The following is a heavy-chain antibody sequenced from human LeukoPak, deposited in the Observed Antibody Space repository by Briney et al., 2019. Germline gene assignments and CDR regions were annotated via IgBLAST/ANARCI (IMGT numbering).Heavy chain of an antibody. J-gene: IGHJ4*02. CDR2: IIPIFGTA. Sequence: EASVKVSCKASGGTFSSYAISWVRQAPGQGLEWMGGIIPIFGTANYAQKFQGRVTITADESTSTAYMELSSLRSEATAVYYCARAPYSSSSNFDYWGQGTLVTVSS. CDR3: ARAPYSSSSNFDY. V-gene: IGHV1-69*13. CDR1: GGTFSSYA. D-gene: IGHD6-6*01.